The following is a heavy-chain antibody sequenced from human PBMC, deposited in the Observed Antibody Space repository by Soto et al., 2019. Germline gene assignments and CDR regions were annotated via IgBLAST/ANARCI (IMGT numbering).Heavy chain of an antibody. J-gene: IGHJ4*02. CDR2: TSGSGGSP. D-gene: IGHD3-22*01. V-gene: IGHV3-23*01. Sequence: PVGSLRLSCAASGFTFSRYAMSWVRQAPGKGLEWVSATSGSGGSPYYADSVKGRFTISRDNSKNTLFLQMSSLRADDTAVYYCAKGIYYDSSDCIDYWGQGTLVTVSS. CDR3: AKGIYYDSSDCIDY. CDR1: GFTFSRYA.